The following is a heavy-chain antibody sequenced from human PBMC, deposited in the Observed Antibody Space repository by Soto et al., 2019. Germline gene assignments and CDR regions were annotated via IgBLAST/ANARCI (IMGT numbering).Heavy chain of an antibody. CDR1: GYTFSSYG. J-gene: IGHJ6*04. CDR2: ISAYNGNT. V-gene: IGHV1-18*01. Sequence: GASVKVSCKASGYTFSSYGISWVRQAPGQGLEWMGWISAYNGNTNYAQKLQGRVTMTTDRSTSTAYMELRSLISDDTAVYYCARRCSGGSSPIRGYSGRDVWGKGTTVTVP. D-gene: IGHD2-15*01. CDR3: ARRCSGGSSPIRGYSGRDV.